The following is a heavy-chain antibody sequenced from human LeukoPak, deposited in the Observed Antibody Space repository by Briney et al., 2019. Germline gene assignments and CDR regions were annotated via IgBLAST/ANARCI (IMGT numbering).Heavy chain of an antibody. J-gene: IGHJ6*02. D-gene: IGHD4-17*01. CDR3: ARVGYGDYVSYYGMDV. CDR2: INHSRST. CDR1: GGSISSSSYY. V-gene: IGHV4-39*07. Sequence: SETLSLTRTVSGGSISSSSYYWGWIGQPPGKGLEWIGEINHSRSTSYNPSLKSRVTISVDTSKNQFSLKLSSVTAADTAVYYCARVGYGDYVSYYGMDVWGQGTTVTVSS.